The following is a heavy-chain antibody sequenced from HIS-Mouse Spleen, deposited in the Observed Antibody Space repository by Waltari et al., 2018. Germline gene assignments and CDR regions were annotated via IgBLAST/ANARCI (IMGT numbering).Heavy chain of an antibody. D-gene: IGHD6-6*01. CDR2: SSPILGIA. Sequence: QVQLVQSGAEVKKPGSSVKVSCKASGGTFSSYAISWVRQAPGQGLEWMGRSSPILGIANYAQKFQGRVTITADKSTSTAYMELSSLRSEDTAVYYCARGGRAAHFDYWGQGTLVTVSS. CDR3: ARGGRAAHFDY. CDR1: GGTFSSYA. J-gene: IGHJ4*02. V-gene: IGHV1-69*04.